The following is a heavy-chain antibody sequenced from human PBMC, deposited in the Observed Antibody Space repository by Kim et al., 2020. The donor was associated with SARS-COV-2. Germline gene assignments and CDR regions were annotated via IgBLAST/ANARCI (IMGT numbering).Heavy chain of an antibody. V-gene: IGHV3-30*07. J-gene: IGHJ4*02. Sequence: DSVKSRSTTTRDNSENTLYLQMNSRRAEDTAVYYCARGDCSSTSCYLLDYWGQGTLVTVSS. D-gene: IGHD2-2*01. CDR3: ARGDCSSTSCYLLDY.